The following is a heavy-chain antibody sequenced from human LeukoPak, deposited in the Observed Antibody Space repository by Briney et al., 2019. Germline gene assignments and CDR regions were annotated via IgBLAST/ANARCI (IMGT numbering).Heavy chain of an antibody. Sequence: GGSLRLSCVASGFTFANYAMGWLRQAPGRRPEWVSSLTDSGGTTYYVDSVKGRFAISRDNAKNSLYLQMNSLRAEDTAVYYCARDCRYDSSGYWPYYFDYWGQGTLVTVSS. CDR3: ARDCRYDSSGYWPYYFDY. D-gene: IGHD3-22*01. V-gene: IGHV3-23*01. CDR1: GFTFANYA. J-gene: IGHJ4*02. CDR2: LTDSGGTT.